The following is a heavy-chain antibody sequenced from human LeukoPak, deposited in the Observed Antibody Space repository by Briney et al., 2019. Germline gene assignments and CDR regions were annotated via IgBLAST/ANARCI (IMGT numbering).Heavy chain of an antibody. V-gene: IGHV3-9*01. D-gene: IGHD3-22*01. Sequence: RSLTLSCPASTFTLDDYSMQWVRQLAESWLEWVAATLSNGGNAGYADSVKGRFKIFRENAKNSLYLQMNSLRAEDTALYYCAKDGVPYYYDSSGYWGGYYFDYWGQGTLVTVSS. CDR2: TLSNGGNA. CDR1: TFTLDDYS. J-gene: IGHJ4*02. CDR3: AKDGVPYYYDSSGYWGGYYFDY.